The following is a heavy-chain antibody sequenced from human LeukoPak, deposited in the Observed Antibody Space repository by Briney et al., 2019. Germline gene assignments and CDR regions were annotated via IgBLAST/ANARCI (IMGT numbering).Heavy chain of an antibody. D-gene: IGHD6-19*01. V-gene: IGHV3-30-3*01. J-gene: IGHJ4*02. CDR1: GFTFSSYA. CDR2: ISYDGSNK. Sequence: PGGSLRLSCAASGFTFSSYAMHWVRQAPGKGLEWVAVISYDGSNKYYADSVKGRFTISRDNSKNTLYLQMNSLRAEDTAVYYCATLGDSSGWYSLDYWGQGTLVTVSS. CDR3: ATLGDSSGWYSLDY.